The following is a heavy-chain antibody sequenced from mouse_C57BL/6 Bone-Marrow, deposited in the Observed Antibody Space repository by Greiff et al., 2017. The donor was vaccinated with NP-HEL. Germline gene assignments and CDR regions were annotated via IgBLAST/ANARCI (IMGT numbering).Heavy chain of an antibody. V-gene: IGHV5-17*01. Sequence: EVKLMESGGGLVKPGGSLKLSCAASGFTFSDYGMHWVRQAPEKGLEWVAYISSGSSTIYYADTVKGRFTISRDNAKNTLFLQMTSLRSEDTAMCYCARPGSSYKDWYFDVWGTGTTVTVSS. CDR1: GFTFSDYG. CDR3: ARPGSSYKDWYFDV. CDR2: ISSGSSTI. J-gene: IGHJ1*03. D-gene: IGHD1-1*01.